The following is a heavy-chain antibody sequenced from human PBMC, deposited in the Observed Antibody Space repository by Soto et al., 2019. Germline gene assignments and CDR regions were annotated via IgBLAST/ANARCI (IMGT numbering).Heavy chain of an antibody. V-gene: IGHV4-39*01. Sequence: QLQLQESGPGLLNPSENPFLMCSVSGVSLNSNTYYWAWIRQSPGEGLEWLGSVSYIGTTFYNPSLKSRVTISIDTSRNNFSLQLTSVTAADAAMYFCVRQDGDNWFDSWGQGVPVTFSS. D-gene: IGHD2-8*01. CDR3: VRQDGDNWFDS. CDR2: VSYIGTT. CDR1: GVSLNSNTYY. J-gene: IGHJ5*01.